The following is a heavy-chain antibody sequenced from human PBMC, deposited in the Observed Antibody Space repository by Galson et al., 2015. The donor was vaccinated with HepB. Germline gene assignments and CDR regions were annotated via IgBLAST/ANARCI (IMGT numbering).Heavy chain of an antibody. CDR1: GYSFTSYW. D-gene: IGHD5-18*01. V-gene: IGHV5-51*01. CDR2: SYPGDSDT. Sequence: QSGAEVKKPGESLKISCTGSGYSFTSYWIGWVRQMPGKGLEWMGISYPGDSDTRYSPSFQGQFTISADKSISTAYLQWSSLKASDTAMYYCASRYSYGLGGEDAFDIWGQGTMVTVSS. J-gene: IGHJ3*02. CDR3: ASRYSYGLGGEDAFDI.